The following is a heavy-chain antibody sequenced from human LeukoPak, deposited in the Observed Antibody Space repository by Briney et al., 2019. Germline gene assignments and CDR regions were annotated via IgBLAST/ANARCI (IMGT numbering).Heavy chain of an antibody. CDR2: ISWNSGSI. V-gene: IGHV3-21*04. Sequence: GGSLRLSCAASGFTFSSYSMNWVRQAPGKGLEWVSGISWNSGSIGYADSVKGRFTISRDNAKNSLYLQMNSLRAEDTAVYYCARVGDRDGYSYPFDYWGQGTLVTVSS. CDR1: GFTFSSYS. D-gene: IGHD5-24*01. CDR3: ARVGDRDGYSYPFDY. J-gene: IGHJ4*02.